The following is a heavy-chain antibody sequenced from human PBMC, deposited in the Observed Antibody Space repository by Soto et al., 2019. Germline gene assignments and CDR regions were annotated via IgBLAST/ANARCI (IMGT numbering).Heavy chain of an antibody. V-gene: IGHV4-59*01. Sequence: TSETLSLTCTVSGGSISSYYWSWIRQPPGKGPEWIGYIYYSGSTNYNPSLKSRVTISVDTSKNQFSLKLSSVTAADTAVYYCARCSGGSCYWGAYFDYWGQGTLVTVSS. CDR3: ARCSGGSCYWGAYFDY. J-gene: IGHJ4*02. D-gene: IGHD2-15*01. CDR1: GGSISSYY. CDR2: IYYSGST.